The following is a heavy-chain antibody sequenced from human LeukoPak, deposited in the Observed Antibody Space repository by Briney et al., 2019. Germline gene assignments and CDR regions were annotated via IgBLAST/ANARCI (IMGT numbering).Heavy chain of an antibody. CDR2: ISGSGGST. J-gene: IGHJ6*03. D-gene: IGHD3-10*01. CDR3: AREGSGSGSYLDLGNYYMDV. Sequence: GGSLRLSCAASGFTFSSYAMSWVRQAPGKGLEWVSAISGSGGSTYYADSVKGRFTISRDNSKNTLYLQMNSLRAEDTAVYYCAREGSGSGSYLDLGNYYMDVWGKGTTVTVSS. CDR1: GFTFSSYA. V-gene: IGHV3-23*01.